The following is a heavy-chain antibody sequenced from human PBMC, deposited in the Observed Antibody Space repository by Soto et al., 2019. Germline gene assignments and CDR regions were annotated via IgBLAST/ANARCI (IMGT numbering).Heavy chain of an antibody. V-gene: IGHV4-61*01. D-gene: IGHD3-9*01. CDR2: IYYSGST. CDR1: GGSIRSSSYY. CDR3: ARGGYYDILTGYYPNSLFDY. J-gene: IGHJ4*02. Sequence: SETLSLTCTFSGGSIRSSSYYLSWIRQPPGKGLEWIGYIYYSGSTNYNPSLKSRVTISVDTSKNQFSLKLSSVTAADTAVYYCARGGYYDILTGYYPNSLFDYWGQGTLVTVSS.